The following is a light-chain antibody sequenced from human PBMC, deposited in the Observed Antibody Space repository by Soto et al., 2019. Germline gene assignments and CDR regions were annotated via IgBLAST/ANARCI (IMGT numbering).Light chain of an antibody. CDR1: SGHSSYA. V-gene: IGLV4-69*01. CDR2: LDSDGSH. J-gene: IGLJ2*01. Sequence: QPVLTQSPSASASLGASVKLTCTLSSGHSSYAIAWHQQQPEKGPRYLMKLDSDGSHTKGDAIPDRFSGSSSGAERYLTISSLQSEDEADYYCQTWGTGIHVVFGGGTKLT. CDR3: QTWGTGIHVV.